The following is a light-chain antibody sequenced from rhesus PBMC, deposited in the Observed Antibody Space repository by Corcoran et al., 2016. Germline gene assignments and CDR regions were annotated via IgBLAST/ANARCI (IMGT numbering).Light chain of an antibody. J-gene: IGKJ2*01. CDR2: YAS. V-gene: IGKV1S14*01. CDR3: QHYYDNPYS. CDR1: QGISNY. Sequence: DIQMTQSPSSLSASVGDTVTITCRASQGISNYLAWYQQKPGKAPKPLIYYASNLESGAPSRFRGIGSWTDFTLPIRSLQPDDSAAYYCQHYYDNPYSFGQGTKVEIK.